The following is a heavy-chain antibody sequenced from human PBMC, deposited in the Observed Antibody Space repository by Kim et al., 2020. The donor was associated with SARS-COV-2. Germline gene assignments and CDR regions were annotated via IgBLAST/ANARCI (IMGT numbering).Heavy chain of an antibody. V-gene: IGHV3-21*01. Sequence: GGSLRLSCAASGFTFSSYSMNWVRQAPGKGLEWVSSISSSSSYIYYADSVKGRFTISRDNAKNSLYLQMNSLRAEDTAVYYCARDGVIAVAPWGFDYWGQGTLVTVSS. CDR2: ISSSSSYI. D-gene: IGHD6-19*01. J-gene: IGHJ4*02. CDR3: ARDGVIAVAPWGFDY. CDR1: GFTFSSYS.